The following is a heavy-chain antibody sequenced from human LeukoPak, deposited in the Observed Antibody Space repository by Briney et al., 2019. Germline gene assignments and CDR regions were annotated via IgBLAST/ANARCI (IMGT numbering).Heavy chain of an antibody. V-gene: IGHV3-7*04. Sequence: PGGSLRLSCAASGFTVSSNYMSWVRQAPGKGLEWVANINQDGREKNYVDSLKGRFSISRDNAKNSLYLQMKSLRADDTAVYYCAGGSSTTLDYWGQGILVTVSS. CDR1: GFTVSSNY. D-gene: IGHD4-11*01. CDR2: INQDGREK. CDR3: AGGSSTTLDY. J-gene: IGHJ4*02.